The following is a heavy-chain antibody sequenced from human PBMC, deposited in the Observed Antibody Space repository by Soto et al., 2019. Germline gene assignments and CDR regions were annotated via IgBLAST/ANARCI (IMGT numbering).Heavy chain of an antibody. CDR2: IIPIFGTA. CDR1: GGTFSSYA. J-gene: IGHJ5*02. D-gene: IGHD2-2*01. Sequence: ASVKVSCKASGGTFSSYAISWVRPAPGQGLEWMGGIIPIFGTANYAQKFQGRVTITADESTSTAYMELSSLRSEDTAVYYCARDPVPAAISTDWFDPWGQGTLVTVSA. CDR3: ARDPVPAAISTDWFDP. V-gene: IGHV1-69*13.